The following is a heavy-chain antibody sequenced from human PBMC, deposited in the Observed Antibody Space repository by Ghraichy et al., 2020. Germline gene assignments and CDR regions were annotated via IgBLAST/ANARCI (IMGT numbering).Heavy chain of an antibody. CDR2: INLDSGGT. Sequence: ASVKVSCKASGFVFTAYYILWVRQAPGQGLEWMGWINLDSGGTNSAQNFQGRVTMTRDTSISTAYMELSGLRSDDTAVYYCARDPLRDGYKDSWGQGTLVTVSS. V-gene: IGHV1-2*02. D-gene: IGHD5-24*01. CDR3: ARDPLRDGYKDS. CDR1: GFVFTAYY. J-gene: IGHJ5*02.